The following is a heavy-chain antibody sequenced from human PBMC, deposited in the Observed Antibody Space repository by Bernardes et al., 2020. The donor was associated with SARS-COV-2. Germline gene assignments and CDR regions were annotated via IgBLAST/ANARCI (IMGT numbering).Heavy chain of an antibody. Sequence: GEYLKISCQISGYSFSNYWIAWVRQIPGKGLEWMGIIYPDDSDTRYSPYFQGQVTISADKSVSTAYLLWSSLKASDTAMYYCARGGGGGYYYNGVDFWGQGTTVTVSS. CDR2: IYPDDSDT. V-gene: IGHV5-51*01. J-gene: IGHJ6*02. CDR1: GYSFSNYW. D-gene: IGHD3-16*01. CDR3: ARGGGGGYYYNGVDF.